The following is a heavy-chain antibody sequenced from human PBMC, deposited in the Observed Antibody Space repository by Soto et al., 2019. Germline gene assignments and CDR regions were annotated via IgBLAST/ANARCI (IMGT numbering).Heavy chain of an antibody. Sequence: QVQLVESGGGVVQPGRSLRLSCAASGFTFSSYGMHWVRQAPGKGLEWVAVIWYDGSNKYYADSVKGRFTISRDNSKNTLYLQMNSLRAADTAVYYCAGAMSTFDYWGQGTLVTVSS. CDR2: IWYDGSNK. V-gene: IGHV3-33*01. CDR3: AGAMSTFDY. J-gene: IGHJ4*02. CDR1: GFTFSSYG. D-gene: IGHD1-26*01.